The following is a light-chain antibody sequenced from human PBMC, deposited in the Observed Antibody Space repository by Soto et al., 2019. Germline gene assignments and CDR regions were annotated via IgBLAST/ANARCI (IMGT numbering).Light chain of an antibody. CDR2: GAS. Sequence: EIVMTQSPATLSVSPGERATPSCRASQSVSSNLAWYQQKPGQAPRLLIYGASTRANGIPARFSGSGSWTEFTLTISSLQSEAFAVYYCQQYNNWPPWTFGQGTKVEIK. V-gene: IGKV3-15*01. CDR3: QQYNNWPPWT. CDR1: QSVSSN. J-gene: IGKJ1*01.